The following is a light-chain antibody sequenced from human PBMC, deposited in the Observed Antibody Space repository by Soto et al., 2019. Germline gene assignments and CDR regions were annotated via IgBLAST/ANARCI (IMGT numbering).Light chain of an antibody. Sequence: QSVLTQPPSASGSPGQSVTISCTGTSSDVGGYIFVSWYQQHPGKVPKLIIYDVNKRPSGVPDRFSGSKYGNTASLTVSGLPADDEGDSHCVSFAGGTYVFGTGTKVTVL. CDR1: SSDVGGYIF. CDR2: DVN. J-gene: IGLJ1*01. V-gene: IGLV2-8*01. CDR3: VSFAGGTYV.